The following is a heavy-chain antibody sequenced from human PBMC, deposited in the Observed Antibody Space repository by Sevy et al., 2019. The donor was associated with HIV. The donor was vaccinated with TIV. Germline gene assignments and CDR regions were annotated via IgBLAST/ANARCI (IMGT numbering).Heavy chain of an antibody. Sequence: GGSLRLSCAGSGFTFSNYGMHWVRQAPGKGLEWVAIIWYDGSNKYYTESVKGRLTISRDNSKNMLYLQMNGLRAEDTAVYYCARDKLQTTGSLGDYYYGLDVWGQGTRVTVSS. CDR3: ARDKLQTTGSLGDYYYGLDV. J-gene: IGHJ6*02. CDR2: IWYDGSNK. D-gene: IGHD3-16*01. V-gene: IGHV3-33*01. CDR1: GFTFSNYG.